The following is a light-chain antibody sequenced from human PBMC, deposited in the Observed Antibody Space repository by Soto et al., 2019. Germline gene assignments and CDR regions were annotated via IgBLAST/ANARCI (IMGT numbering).Light chain of an antibody. CDR3: QIYNNPPRT. CDR2: AAS. Sequence: DVQMTQAPSSLSASVGDRVTITCRASQGISNYLAWYQQKPGKVPKLLIYAASILQSGVPSRFSGSGSGTDCTLTISSFELADVATCYFQIYNNPPRTFGGGTNVEIK. CDR1: QGISNY. J-gene: IGKJ4*01. V-gene: IGKV1-27*01.